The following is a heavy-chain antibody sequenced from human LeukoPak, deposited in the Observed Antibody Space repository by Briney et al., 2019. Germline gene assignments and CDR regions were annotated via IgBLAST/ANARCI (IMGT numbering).Heavy chain of an antibody. CDR2: ISGYNGNT. CDR1: GFTFTSYG. CDR3: ARDRSSSAREN. V-gene: IGHV1-18*01. Sequence: ASVKVSCKTSGFTFTSYGISWMRQARGQGLEWVGWISGYNGNTNCAQKFQDRVTMTTDTSTSTAYMELRNLRSDDTAFYYCARDRSSSARENWGQGTLVTVSS. J-gene: IGHJ4*02. D-gene: IGHD6-13*01.